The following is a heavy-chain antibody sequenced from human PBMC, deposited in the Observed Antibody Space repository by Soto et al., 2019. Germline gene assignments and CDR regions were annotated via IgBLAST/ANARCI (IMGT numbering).Heavy chain of an antibody. CDR1: GFTFSSYG. V-gene: IGHV3-30*18. J-gene: IGHJ4*02. CDR3: AKPLGLLRRAMAQGSDY. Sequence: QVQLVESGGGVVQPGRSLRLSCAASGFTFSSYGMNWVRQAPGKGLEWVAVVSYDAITKYYADSVKGRFTISRDNSKNTVYLQMNSLRPEDTAVYYCAKPLGLLRRAMAQGSDYWGQGTLVTVSS. D-gene: IGHD5-18*01. CDR2: VSYDAITK.